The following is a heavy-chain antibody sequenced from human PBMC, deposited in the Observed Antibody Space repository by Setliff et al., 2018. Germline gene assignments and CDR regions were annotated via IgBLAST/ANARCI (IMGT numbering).Heavy chain of an antibody. D-gene: IGHD2-15*01. J-gene: IGHJ3*01. Sequence: GASVKVSCKASGYIFKSYGISWVRQAPGQGLEWMGWISSYNDVTNYAQSFQGRVTMTTDTSKSAAYMDLRGPRSDDTAVYYCAISTLSICSGGSCPNAFDVWGQGTMVTVS. CDR2: ISSYNDVT. CDR1: GYIFKSYG. V-gene: IGHV1-18*01. CDR3: AISTLSICSGGSCPNAFDV.